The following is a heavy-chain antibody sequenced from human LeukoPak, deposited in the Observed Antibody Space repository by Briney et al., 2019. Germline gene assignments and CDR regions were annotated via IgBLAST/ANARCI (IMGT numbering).Heavy chain of an antibody. CDR2: IYCSGST. J-gene: IGHJ4*02. D-gene: IGHD5-12*01. V-gene: IGHV4-39*07. Sequence: PPETLSLTCTVSGGSISSSSYYWGWIRQPPGKGLEWIGSIYCSGSTNYNPSLKSRVTISVDTSKNQFSLKLSSVTAADTAVYYCARLTYSGYDLAYFDYWGQGTLVTVSS. CDR3: ARLTYSGYDLAYFDY. CDR1: GGSISSSSYY.